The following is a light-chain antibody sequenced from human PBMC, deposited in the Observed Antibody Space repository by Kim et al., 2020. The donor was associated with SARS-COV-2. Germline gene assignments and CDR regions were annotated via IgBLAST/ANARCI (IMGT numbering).Light chain of an antibody. V-gene: IGLV2-14*03. CDR2: DVS. Sequence: SITISCTGTSSDFGGYNYVSWYQQHPGKAPKLMIYDVSNRPSGVSNRFSGFKSGNTASLTISGLQAEDEADYYCSSYTSSSTPHVVFGGGTQLTVL. CDR1: SSDFGGYNY. J-gene: IGLJ2*01. CDR3: SSYTSSSTPHVV.